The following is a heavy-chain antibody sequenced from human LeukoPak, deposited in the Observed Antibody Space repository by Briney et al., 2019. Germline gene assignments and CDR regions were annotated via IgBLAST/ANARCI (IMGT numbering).Heavy chain of an antibody. Sequence: PGGSLRLSCAASGFTFSRHAMSWVRQAPGKGLEWVSAISGSGGSTYYADSVKGRFTISRDNSKNTLYLQMNSLRVEDTAVYYCAKGYYADAWYFDYWGQGTLVTVSS. CDR3: AKGYYADAWYFDY. D-gene: IGHD1-26*01. CDR1: GFTFSRHA. J-gene: IGHJ4*02. V-gene: IGHV3-23*01. CDR2: ISGSGGST.